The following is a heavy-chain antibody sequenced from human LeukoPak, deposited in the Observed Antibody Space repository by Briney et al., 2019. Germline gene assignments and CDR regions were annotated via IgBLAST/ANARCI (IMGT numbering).Heavy chain of an antibody. V-gene: IGHV4-30-4*07. CDR2: IYYSGST. J-gene: IGHJ5*02. CDR1: GGSIGSGGYS. Sequence: SETLSLTCAVSGGSIGSGGYSWSWIRQPPGKGLEWIGYIYYSGSTYYNPSLKSRVTISVDTSKNQFSLKLSSVTAADTAVYYCARAMDYQSWFDPWGQGTLVTVSS. D-gene: IGHD2-2*01. CDR3: ARAMDYQSWFDP.